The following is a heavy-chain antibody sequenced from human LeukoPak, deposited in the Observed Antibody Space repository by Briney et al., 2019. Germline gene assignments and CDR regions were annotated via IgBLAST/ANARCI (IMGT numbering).Heavy chain of an antibody. J-gene: IGHJ4*02. D-gene: IGHD3-3*01. CDR3: ARLFTRLSDY. CDR2: IYYSGST. Sequence: SETLSLTCTVSGGSISSSDNYWGWIRQPPGKGLEWIGSIYYSGSTYYNPSLKSRVTISVDTSKNQFSLKLSSVTAADTAVYYCARLFTRLSDYWGQGTLVTVSS. V-gene: IGHV4-39*01. CDR1: GGSISSSDNY.